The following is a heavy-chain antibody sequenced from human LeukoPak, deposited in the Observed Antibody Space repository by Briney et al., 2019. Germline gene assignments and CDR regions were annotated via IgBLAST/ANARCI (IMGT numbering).Heavy chain of an antibody. D-gene: IGHD6-6*01. CDR2: ISDGGGS. CDR1: GGSIRNYY. Sequence: SETLSLTCTVSGGSIRNYYWTWIRQPPGKGLEWIGYISDGGGSNYNPSLKSRVTISVDTSKNQFSLKLSSVTAADTAVYYCARGDTVAARPGRFDYWGQGTLVTVSS. J-gene: IGHJ4*02. CDR3: ARGDTVAARPGRFDY. V-gene: IGHV4-59*12.